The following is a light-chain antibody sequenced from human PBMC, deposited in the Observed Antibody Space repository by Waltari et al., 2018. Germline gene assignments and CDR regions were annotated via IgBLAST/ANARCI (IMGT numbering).Light chain of an antibody. Sequence: QYALTKPASVSGSPGQSITISCTGSSSDIGYYNYVPWYQLHPGRAPRLMAYDVNNRPSGVSTRFSASKSGNTASLTISGLQAYDEAHYYCNSYTGGISWVFGTGTKVTVL. CDR3: NSYTGGISWV. V-gene: IGLV2-14*03. J-gene: IGLJ1*01. CDR1: SSDIGYYNY. CDR2: DVN.